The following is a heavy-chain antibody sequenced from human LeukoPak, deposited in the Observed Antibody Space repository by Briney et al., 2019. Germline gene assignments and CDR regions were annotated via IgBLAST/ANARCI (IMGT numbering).Heavy chain of an antibody. CDR2: INHSGST. CDR3: ASGYYDFWSGYQYYFDY. J-gene: IGHJ4*02. CDR1: GGSFSGYY. Sequence: SETLSLTCAVYGGSFSGYYWSWIRQPPGKGLEWIGEINHSGSTNYNPSPKSRVTISVDTSKNQFSLKLSSVTAADTAVYYCASGYYDFWSGYQYYFDYWGQGTLVTVSS. D-gene: IGHD3-3*01. V-gene: IGHV4-34*01.